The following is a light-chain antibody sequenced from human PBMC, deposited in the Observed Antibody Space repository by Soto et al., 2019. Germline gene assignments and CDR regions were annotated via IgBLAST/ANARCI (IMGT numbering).Light chain of an antibody. Sequence: QAVVTQPPSVSGAPGQMVTISCTGSSSNIGAGYDVHWYQQLPGTAPKLLIYGNNNRPSGVPDRFSGSKSGTSASLAITGLQAEDEADYYCQSYDSSLSGYVFGTGTKLTVL. CDR1: SSNIGAGYD. CDR3: QSYDSSLSGYV. V-gene: IGLV1-40*01. J-gene: IGLJ1*01. CDR2: GNN.